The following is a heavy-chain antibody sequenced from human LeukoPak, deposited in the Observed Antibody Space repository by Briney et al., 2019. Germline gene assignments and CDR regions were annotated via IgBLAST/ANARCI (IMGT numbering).Heavy chain of an antibody. D-gene: IGHD2-15*01. J-gene: IGHJ4*02. CDR1: GFTFSSYE. CDR2: ISSSGSTI. Sequence: GGSLRLSCAASGFTFSSYEMNWVRQAPGKGLEWVSYISSSGSTIYYADSVKGRFTIPRDNAKNSLYLQMNSLRAEDTAVYYCARSEREVVAASDYWGQGTLVTVSS. V-gene: IGHV3-48*03. CDR3: ARSEREVVAASDY.